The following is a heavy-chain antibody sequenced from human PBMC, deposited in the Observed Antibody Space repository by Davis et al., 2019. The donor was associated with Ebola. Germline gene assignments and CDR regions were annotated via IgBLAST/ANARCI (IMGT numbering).Heavy chain of an antibody. J-gene: IGHJ3*02. D-gene: IGHD3-16*01. Sequence: GESLKISCAASGFTFSSYWMSWXXXAQGKGLEGVANIKQAGTEKYYVDSVKVRFTISRDNAKNSLYLQMNSLRAEDTAVYYCARGYVRNAFDIWGQGTMVTVSS. CDR1: GFTFSSYW. CDR2: IKQAGTEK. CDR3: ARGYVRNAFDI. V-gene: IGHV3-7*03.